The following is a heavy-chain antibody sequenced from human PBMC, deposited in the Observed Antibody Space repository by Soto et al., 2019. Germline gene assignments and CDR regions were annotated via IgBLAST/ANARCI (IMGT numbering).Heavy chain of an antibody. CDR3: ARAREGSSNADY. J-gene: IGHJ4*02. D-gene: IGHD6-13*01. V-gene: IGHV3-7*04. CDR2: IKKDGSEK. Sequence: GGSLRLSCAASGFTFSSYWMSWVRQAPGKGLEWVANIKKDGSEKYYVDSVKGRFTISRDNAKNSLDLQMNSLRAEDTAVYYCARAREGSSNADYWGQGTLVTVSS. CDR1: GFTFSSYW.